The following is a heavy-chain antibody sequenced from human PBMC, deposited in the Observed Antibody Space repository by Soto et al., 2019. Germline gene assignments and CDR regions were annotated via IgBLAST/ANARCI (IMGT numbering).Heavy chain of an antibody. V-gene: IGHV4-39*02. CDR1: GGSISSSIYY. Sequence: PSETLSLTCTVSGGSISSSIYYWGWIRQPPGRGLEWIGIIDYSGTTYYNPSLKSRLTMSVDTSKNRFSLNLSSVTAADTAVYYCARRTGSSTYYFDYWGQGALVTVSS. CDR3: ARRTGSSTYYFDY. J-gene: IGHJ4*02. CDR2: IDYSGTT. D-gene: IGHD6-6*01.